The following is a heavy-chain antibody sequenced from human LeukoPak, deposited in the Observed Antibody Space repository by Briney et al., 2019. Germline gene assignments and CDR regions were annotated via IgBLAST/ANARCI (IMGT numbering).Heavy chain of an antibody. V-gene: IGHV1-2*02. CDR2: INPRNGGT. Sequence: GSVKVSCKASGYTFIDYYIHWMRQAPGQGLEWVGWINPRNGGTNYAQKFQGRVTMTRDTSISTAYMELSRLRSDDTAVYYCARVKYDSSGYYYYYYYYMDVWGKGTTVTVSS. J-gene: IGHJ6*03. CDR1: GYTFIDYY. D-gene: IGHD3-22*01. CDR3: ARVKYDSSGYYYYYYYYMDV.